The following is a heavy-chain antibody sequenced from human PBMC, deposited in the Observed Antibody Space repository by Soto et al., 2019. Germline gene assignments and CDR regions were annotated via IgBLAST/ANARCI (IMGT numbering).Heavy chain of an antibody. Sequence: SETLSLTCAVYGGSFSGYYWSWIRQPPGKGLEWIGGINHSGSTNSNPSLKSRVTISVDTSKNQFSLKLSSVTAADTAIYYCARAYDLLTGPNFDSWGQGTLVTVSS. CDR3: ARAYDLLTGPNFDS. CDR1: GGSFSGYY. J-gene: IGHJ4*02. CDR2: INHSGST. V-gene: IGHV4-34*01. D-gene: IGHD3-9*01.